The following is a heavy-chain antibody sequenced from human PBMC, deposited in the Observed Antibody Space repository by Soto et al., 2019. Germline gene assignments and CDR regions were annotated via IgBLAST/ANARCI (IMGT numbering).Heavy chain of an antibody. CDR3: VRALAEAGPRSRWFDT. D-gene: IGHD6-13*01. V-gene: IGHV4-4*02. CDR1: GDSISSHYW. Sequence: QVQLQESGPGLVKPSGTLSLTCAVSGDSISSHYWWSWVRQPPGKGLEGVGEIYHTGGPIYNPSLRSRVTMSVDRSKNPFSLSLTSVTAAETAVYYCVRALAEAGPRSRWFDTWGHGTLVTVSS. CDR2: IYHTGGP. J-gene: IGHJ5*01.